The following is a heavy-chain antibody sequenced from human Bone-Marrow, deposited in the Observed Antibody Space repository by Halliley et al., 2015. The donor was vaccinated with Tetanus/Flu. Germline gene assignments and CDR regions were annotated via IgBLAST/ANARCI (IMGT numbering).Heavy chain of an antibody. J-gene: IGHJ3*01. V-gene: IGHV3-23*01. Sequence: SLRLSCAASGFTFSEYGMAWVRQAPGRGLEWVSSISRSDDTTYIDSVKGRFTISRDNSKDTLFLQLNNLRAEDTAKYFCAKDLGYGGAAEAFHGWGQGTMVTVSS. CDR1: GFTFSEYG. D-gene: IGHD2-21*01. CDR3: AKDLGYGGAAEAFHG. CDR2: ISRSDDTT.